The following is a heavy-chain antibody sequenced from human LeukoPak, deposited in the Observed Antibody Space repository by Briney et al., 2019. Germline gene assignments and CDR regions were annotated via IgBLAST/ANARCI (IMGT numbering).Heavy chain of an antibody. CDR1: GYTFSNYW. CDR2: IYPADSDT. CDR3: TRQYSSTWYYFDC. D-gene: IGHD6-13*01. V-gene: IGHV5-51*01. J-gene: IGHJ4*02. Sequence: GESLKISCTGSGYTFSNYWIAWVRQMPGKGLEWMGIIYPADSDTKYSPSFQGQVSISADKFINTAYLQWSSLKASDTAIYYCTRQYSSTWYYFDCWGQGTLVTASS.